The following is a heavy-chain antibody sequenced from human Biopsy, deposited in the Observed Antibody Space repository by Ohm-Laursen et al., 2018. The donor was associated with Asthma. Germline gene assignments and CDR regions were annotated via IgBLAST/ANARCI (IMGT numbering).Heavy chain of an antibody. CDR2: LHYSGSPYYT. CDR1: GGSISNSNYY. Sequence: TLSLTCTVSGGSISNSNYYWGWIRQSPGKGLEWIGSLHYSGSPYYTFYNPSLKSRVTISVDTSKNQLSLKVRSVTAADTAVYYCARDRSYSGSAGFGHYYGMDVWGQGTTVTVSS. V-gene: IGHV4-39*07. J-gene: IGHJ6*02. CDR3: ARDRSYSGSAGFGHYYGMDV. D-gene: IGHD5-12*01.